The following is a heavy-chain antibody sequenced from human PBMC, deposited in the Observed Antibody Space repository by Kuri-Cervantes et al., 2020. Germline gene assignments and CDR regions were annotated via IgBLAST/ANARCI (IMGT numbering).Heavy chain of an antibody. CDR1: GYTFTGYY. V-gene: IGHV1-2*04. CDR3: ARSPMITFGGVIVTSPRADAFDI. Sequence: ASVKVSCKASGYTFTGYYMHWVRQAPGQGLEWMGWINPNSGGTNYAQKFQGWVTMTRDTSISTAYMELSRLRSDDTAVYYCARSPMITFGGVIVTSPRADAFDIWGQGTMVTVSS. J-gene: IGHJ3*02. CDR2: INPNSGGT. D-gene: IGHD3-16*02.